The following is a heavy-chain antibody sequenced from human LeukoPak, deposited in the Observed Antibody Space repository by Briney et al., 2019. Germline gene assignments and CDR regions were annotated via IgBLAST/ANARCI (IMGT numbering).Heavy chain of an antibody. CDR2: IHPVDSDT. V-gene: IGHV5-51*01. CDR3: ARSGSSSLGDFDY. CDR1: GYSFTNYW. D-gene: IGHD6-13*01. Sequence: GESLKISCKGSGYSFTNYWIIWVRQVPGKGLEWMGIIHPVDSDTRYSPSFQGQVTISVDKSISTAYLQWSSLKASDTAMYYCARSGSSSLGDFDYWGQGTLVTVSS. J-gene: IGHJ4*02.